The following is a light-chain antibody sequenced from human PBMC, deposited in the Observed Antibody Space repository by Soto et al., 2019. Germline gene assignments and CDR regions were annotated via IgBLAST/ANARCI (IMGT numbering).Light chain of an antibody. V-gene: IGLV2-23*01. J-gene: IGLJ3*02. CDR1: SSDVGNYNH. CDR2: EAT. Sequence: QSALTQPASVSGSPGQSVTISCTGTSSDVGNYNHVSWYQQHPGKAPKLMIYEATQRPSGVSNRFSASKSGNTASLTISGLQAEDESDHYCCSYAGSQTWVFGGGTKLTVL. CDR3: CSYAGSQTWV.